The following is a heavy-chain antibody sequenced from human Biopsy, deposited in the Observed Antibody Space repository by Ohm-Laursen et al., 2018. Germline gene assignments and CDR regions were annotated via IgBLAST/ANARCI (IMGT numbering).Heavy chain of an antibody. CDR2: INPKSGGT. D-gene: IGHD3-9*01. CDR1: GYTFTNYG. Sequence: GASVKVSCKASGYTFTNYGISWVRQAPGQGLEWMGWINPKSGGTHYLEKFRGRVTMTRDTSISTAYMEVSSLRSDDTAVYYCAIDGNDFLTDYLKIDQWGQGTLVTVSS. J-gene: IGHJ4*02. V-gene: IGHV1-2*02. CDR3: AIDGNDFLTDYLKIDQ.